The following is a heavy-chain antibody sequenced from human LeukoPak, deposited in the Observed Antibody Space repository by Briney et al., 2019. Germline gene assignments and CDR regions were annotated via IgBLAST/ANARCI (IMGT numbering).Heavy chain of an antibody. D-gene: IGHD3-10*01. CDR2: INHSGST. V-gene: IGHV4-34*01. CDR1: GGSFSAYS. Sequence: SETLSLTCAVYGGSFSAYSWSWIRQPPGKGLEWIWEINHSGSTNYNASLKSRLTISVDTSKNQFSLKLSSVTAADTAVYYCARVGPYKITMVRGIMGYFDSWGQGNLVTVSS. CDR3: ARVGPYKITMVRGIMGYFDS. J-gene: IGHJ4*02.